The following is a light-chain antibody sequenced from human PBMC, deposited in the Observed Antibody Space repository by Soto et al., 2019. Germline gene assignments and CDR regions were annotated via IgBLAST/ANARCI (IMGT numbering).Light chain of an antibody. CDR3: QQLNSYVT. V-gene: IGKV1-9*01. CDR2: AAS. CDR1: QGVSSY. Sequence: DIQLTQSPSFLSASVGDRVTITCRASQGVSSYLSWYQQKPGKAPKLLLYAASTWQSGVPTRFSGGGSGKVSTLTISSLQPEFVANYYCQQLNSYVTFGQGTKLEIK. J-gene: IGKJ2*01.